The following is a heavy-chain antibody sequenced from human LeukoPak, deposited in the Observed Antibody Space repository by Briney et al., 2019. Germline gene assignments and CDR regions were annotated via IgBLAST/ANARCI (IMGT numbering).Heavy chain of an antibody. CDR1: GFTFSSYG. D-gene: IGHD2-2*01. V-gene: IGHV3-30*02. CDR3: AKDPAAMENYFDY. Sequence: GGSLRLSCAASGFTFSSYGTHWVRQAPGKGLEWVAFIRYDGIVKYYADSVEGRFTISRDKSKNTLYLQMNSLRAEDTAVYYCAKDPAAMENYFDYWGQGTLVTVSS. CDR2: IRYDGIVK. J-gene: IGHJ4*02.